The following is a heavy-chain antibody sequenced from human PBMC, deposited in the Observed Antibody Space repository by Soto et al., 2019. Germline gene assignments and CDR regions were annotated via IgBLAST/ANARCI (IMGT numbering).Heavy chain of an antibody. CDR2: INHSGST. Sequence: PSEILSLTCNVSGGSISSSSYYWGWIRQPPGKGLEWIGRINHSGSTNYNPSLKSRVTISVDTSKNQFSLKLSSVTAADTAVYYCARDPNWNDEDYYYYGMDVWGQGTTVTVSS. D-gene: IGHD1-1*01. CDR3: ARDPNWNDEDYYYYGMDV. J-gene: IGHJ6*02. V-gene: IGHV4-39*07. CDR1: GGSISSSSYY.